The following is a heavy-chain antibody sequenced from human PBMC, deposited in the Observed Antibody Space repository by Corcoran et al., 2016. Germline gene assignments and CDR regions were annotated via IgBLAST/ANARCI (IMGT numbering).Heavy chain of an antibody. D-gene: IGHD3-3*01. CDR3: AREVIGYYGMDV. CDR1: GFTFSSYS. Sequence: EVQLVESGGGLVQPGGSLRLSCAASGFTFSSYSMNWVRQAPGKGLEWVSYISSSSSTIYYADSVKGRFTISRDNAKNSLYLQMNSLRDEETAVYYCAREVIGYYGMDVWGQGTTVTVSS. J-gene: IGHJ6*02. CDR2: ISSSSSTI. V-gene: IGHV3-48*02.